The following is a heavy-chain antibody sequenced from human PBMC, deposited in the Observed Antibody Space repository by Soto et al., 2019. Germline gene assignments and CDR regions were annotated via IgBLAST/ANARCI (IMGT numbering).Heavy chain of an antibody. J-gene: IGHJ6*02. CDR1: GGTFSSYA. CDR3: ARGPRGFLSGLGPRYYYSSMDL. Sequence: SVKVSCKASGGTFSSYAISWVRQAPGQGLEWMGWIIPIFGTANYAQKFQGRVTITADKSTSTAYMELSSLRSEDTAVYYCARGPRGFLSGLGPRYYYSSMDLWGQGPTIT. D-gene: IGHD3-3*01. V-gene: IGHV1-69*06. CDR2: IIPIFGTA.